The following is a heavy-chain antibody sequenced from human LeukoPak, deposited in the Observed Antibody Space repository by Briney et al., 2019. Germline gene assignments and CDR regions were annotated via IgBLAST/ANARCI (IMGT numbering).Heavy chain of an antibody. D-gene: IGHD2-2*01. V-gene: IGHV5-51*01. J-gene: IGHJ5*02. CDR3: ARLMGYCSSTSCSYNWFDP. CDR1: GYSFTSYW. Sequence: GESLKISCKGSGYSFTSYWIGWVRQMPGKGLEWMGIIYPGDSDTRYSPSFQGQVTISADKSISTAYLQWSSLKASDTAMYYCARLMGYCSSTSCSYNWFDPWGQGTLVTVSS. CDR2: IYPGDSDT.